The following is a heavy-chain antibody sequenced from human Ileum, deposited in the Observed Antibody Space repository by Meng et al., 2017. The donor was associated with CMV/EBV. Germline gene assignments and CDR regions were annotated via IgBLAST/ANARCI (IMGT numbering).Heavy chain of an antibody. CDR1: GGSVSSGTYY. V-gene: IGHV4-61*01. Sequence: GSLRLSCTVSGGSVSSGTYYWNWIRQAPGKGLECIGYINYRGGTKYNPSLKSRVTISLDTSKNQFSLRLSSVTAADTAVYYCASSPLVGALSYWGQGTLVTVSS. D-gene: IGHD1-26*01. CDR3: ASSPLVGALSY. J-gene: IGHJ4*02. CDR2: INYRGGT.